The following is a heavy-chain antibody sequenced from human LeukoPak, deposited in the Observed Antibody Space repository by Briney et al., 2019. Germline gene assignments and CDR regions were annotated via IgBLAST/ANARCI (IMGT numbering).Heavy chain of an antibody. Sequence: ASVKVSCKASGGTFHSNAVHWVRQAPGQGLEWMGRIVPILGIPNCAQKFQGRVTITADESTSTAYMELNSLRSEDTAVFYCARVSCSGGSCPFDYWGQGTLVTVSS. CDR2: IVPILGIP. D-gene: IGHD2-15*01. J-gene: IGHJ4*02. V-gene: IGHV1-69*04. CDR1: GGTFHSNA. CDR3: ARVSCSGGSCPFDY.